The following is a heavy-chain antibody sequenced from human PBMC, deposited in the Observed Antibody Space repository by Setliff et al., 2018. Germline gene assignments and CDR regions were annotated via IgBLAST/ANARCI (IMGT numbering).Heavy chain of an antibody. V-gene: IGHV4-4*08. D-gene: IGHD1-1*01. CDR3: ARDVWGAGTGWFDP. Sequence: SSETLSLTCTVSVSRHYWSWIRQPPGKTLEWIGYIYTGGSTTYNPSLKSRVTLSLDTSKNHLSLNLTSVTAADTAVYYCARDVWGAGTGWFDPWGLGILVTVSS. J-gene: IGHJ5*02. CDR2: IYTGGST. CDR1: VSRHY.